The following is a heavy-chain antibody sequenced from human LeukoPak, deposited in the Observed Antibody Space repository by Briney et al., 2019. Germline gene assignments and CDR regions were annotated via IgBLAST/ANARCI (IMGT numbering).Heavy chain of an antibody. CDR3: ARGSEYTSSTNYYFDY. Sequence: GGSLRLSCAASGFTFSSYWMSWVRQAPGKGLERVANIKQDGSEKHYMDSVKGRFTISRDNAKKSLFLHMNSLRVEDTAVYYCARGSEYTSSTNYYFDYWGQGTLVTVSS. CDR2: IKQDGSEK. D-gene: IGHD6-6*01. CDR1: GFTFSSYW. J-gene: IGHJ4*02. V-gene: IGHV3-7*01.